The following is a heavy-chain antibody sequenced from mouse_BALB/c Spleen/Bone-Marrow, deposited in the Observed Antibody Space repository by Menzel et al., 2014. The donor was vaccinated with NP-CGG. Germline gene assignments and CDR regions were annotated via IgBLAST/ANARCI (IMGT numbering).Heavy chain of an antibody. CDR3: TRENYGFAY. V-gene: IGHV1S81*02. D-gene: IGHD1-1*02. CDR2: INPSNGGT. CDR1: GYTFTSYY. J-gene: IGHJ3*01. Sequence: VKLVESGAELVKPGASVKLSCKASGYTFTSYYMYWVKQRPGQGLEWIGEINPSNGGTNFNEKFKSKATLTVDKSSSTAYMQLGSLTSEDSAVYYCTRENYGFAYWGQGTLVTVSA.